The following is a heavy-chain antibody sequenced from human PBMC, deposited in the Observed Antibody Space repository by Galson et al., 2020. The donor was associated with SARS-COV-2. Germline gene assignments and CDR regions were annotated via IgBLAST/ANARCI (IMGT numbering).Heavy chain of an antibody. Sequence: SQTLSLTCTVSGYSVSTTNYWGWVRQPPGRGLEWIGSVYPSGTTYYNPSLKSRVTISVDTSKNQFSLRLDSVTAADTALYYCARQGVNMIVLITVPGWYFDLWGRGTLVTVSS. CDR3: ARQGVNMIVLITVPGWYFDL. V-gene: IGHV4-38-2*02. CDR2: VYPSGTT. CDR1: GYSVSTTNY. D-gene: IGHD3-22*01. J-gene: IGHJ2*01.